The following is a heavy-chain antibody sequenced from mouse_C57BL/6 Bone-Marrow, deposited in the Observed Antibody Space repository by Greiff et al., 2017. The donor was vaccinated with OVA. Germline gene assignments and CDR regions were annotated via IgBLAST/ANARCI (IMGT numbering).Heavy chain of an antibody. CDR2: INPNNGGT. D-gene: IGHD1-1*01. J-gene: IGHJ2*01. CDR3: AKQGVYYDYFDY. Sequence: VQLQQSGPELVKPGASVKMSCKASGYTFTDYNMHWVKQSHGKSLEWIGYINPNNGGTSYNQKFKGKATLTVNKSSSTAYMELRSLTSEDSAVYYCAKQGVYYDYFDYWGQGTTLTVSS. CDR1: GYTFTDYN. V-gene: IGHV1-22*01.